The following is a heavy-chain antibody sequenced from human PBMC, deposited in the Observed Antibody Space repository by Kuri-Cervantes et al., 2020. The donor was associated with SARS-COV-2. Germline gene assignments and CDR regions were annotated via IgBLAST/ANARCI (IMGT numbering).Heavy chain of an antibody. Sequence: GGSLRLSCAASGFTVSTNYMSRVRQAPGKGLEWVSLIYSSGNTHYADSVKGRFTISRDNSKNTLYLQLNSLRVDDTAVYYCARGGSCNSGTCFDYWGQGTLVTVSS. D-gene: IGHD2-15*01. CDR2: IYSSGNT. CDR1: GFTVSTNY. J-gene: IGHJ4*02. V-gene: IGHV3-53*01. CDR3: ARGGSCNSGTCFDY.